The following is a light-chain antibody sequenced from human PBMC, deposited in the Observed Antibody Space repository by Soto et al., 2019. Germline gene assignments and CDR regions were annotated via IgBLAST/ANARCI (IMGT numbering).Light chain of an antibody. CDR3: SSYTTSNTRQIV. CDR2: DVS. V-gene: IGLV2-14*01. CDR1: SSDVGGYNY. J-gene: IGLJ1*01. Sequence: ALNQPASLSWAPGQSITISCTGTSSDVGGYNYVSWYQQHPGKAPKFIIYDVSNRPSGVSNRFSGSKSGNTASLTISGLQAEDEADYYCSSYTTSNTRQIVFGTGTKVTVL.